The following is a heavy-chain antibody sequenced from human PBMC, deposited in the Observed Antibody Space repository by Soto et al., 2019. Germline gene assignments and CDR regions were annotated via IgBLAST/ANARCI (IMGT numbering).Heavy chain of an antibody. V-gene: IGHV4-59*12. Sequence: PSETLSLTCTVSGGSISSYYLSWIRQPPGKGLEWIGEIYHSGSTNYNPSLKSRVTISVDKSKNQFSLKLSSVTAADTAVYYCARYLHYYDSSGYYATFDYWGQGTLVTVS. CDR1: GGSISSYY. CDR2: IYHSGST. J-gene: IGHJ4*02. CDR3: ARYLHYYDSSGYYATFDY. D-gene: IGHD3-22*01.